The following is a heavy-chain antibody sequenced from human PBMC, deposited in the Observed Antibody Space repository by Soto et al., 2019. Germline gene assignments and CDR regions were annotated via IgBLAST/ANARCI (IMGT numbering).Heavy chain of an antibody. V-gene: IGHV3-23*01. J-gene: IGHJ4*02. CDR2: ISGSGGST. CDR1: GFTFSSYA. D-gene: IGHD3-16*02. Sequence: EVQLLESGGGLVQPGGSLRLSCAASGFTFSSYAMSWVRQAPGKGLEWVSAISGSGGSTYYADSVKGRFTISRDNSKNTLYLQMNSLRAEDTAVYYCAKDHHEYIWGSYRSGFDYWGQGTLVTVSS. CDR3: AKDHHEYIWGSYRSGFDY.